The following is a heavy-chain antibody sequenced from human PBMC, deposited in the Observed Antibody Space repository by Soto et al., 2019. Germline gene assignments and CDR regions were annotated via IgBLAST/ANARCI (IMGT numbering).Heavy chain of an antibody. V-gene: IGHV1-69*13. D-gene: IGHD3-9*01. CDR3: ARSLYDIWTGYRGRRPNWFEP. Sequence: SVKISCKASGGTFSSYAISWVRQAPGQGLEWMGGIIPIFGTANYAQKLQGRVTITADESTSTAYMELSSLRSEDTAVYYCARSLYDIWTGYRGRRPNWFEPWGKGTLVTVSS. CDR2: IIPIFGTA. CDR1: GGTFSSYA. J-gene: IGHJ5*02.